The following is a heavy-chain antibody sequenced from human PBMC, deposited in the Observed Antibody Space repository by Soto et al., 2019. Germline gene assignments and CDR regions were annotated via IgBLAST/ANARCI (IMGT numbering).Heavy chain of an antibody. V-gene: IGHV1-69*12. CDR3: ARGATSVLRFLEWLNDWFDP. J-gene: IGHJ5*02. D-gene: IGHD3-3*01. Sequence: QVQLVQSGAEVKKPGSSVKVSCKASGGTFSSYAISWVRQAPGQGLEWMGGIIPIFGTANYAQKFQGRVTITADESTSTAYMELSSLRSEDTAVYYCARGATSVLRFLEWLNDWFDPWGQGTLVTVSS. CDR2: IIPIFGTA. CDR1: GGTFSSYA.